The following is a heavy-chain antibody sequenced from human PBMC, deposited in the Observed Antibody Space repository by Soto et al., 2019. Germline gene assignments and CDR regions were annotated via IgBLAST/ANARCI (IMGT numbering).Heavy chain of an antibody. J-gene: IGHJ4*02. CDR2: ISSNGGST. V-gene: IGHV3-64D*08. CDR3: VKMGGSYGSI. Sequence: GGSLRLSCAASGFTFSSYAMHWVRQAPGKGLEYVSAISSNGGSTYYADSVKGRFTISRDNSKNTLYLQMSSLRAEDTAVYYCVKMGGSYGSIWGQGTLVTVSS. D-gene: IGHD5-18*01. CDR1: GFTFSSYA.